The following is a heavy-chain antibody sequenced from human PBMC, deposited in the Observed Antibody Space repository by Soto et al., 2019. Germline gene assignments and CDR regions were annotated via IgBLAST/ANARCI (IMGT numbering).Heavy chain of an antibody. CDR2: MNPNSGNT. V-gene: IGHV1-8*01. Sequence: ASVKVSCKASGYTFTSYDINWVRQATGQGLEWMGWMNPNSGNTGYAQKFQGRVTMTRNTSISTAYMELSSLRSEDTAVYYCARGVFLSGGSCCPNRYWGQGTLVTVSS. D-gene: IGHD2-15*01. CDR3: ARGVFLSGGSCCPNRY. CDR1: GYTFTSYD. J-gene: IGHJ4*02.